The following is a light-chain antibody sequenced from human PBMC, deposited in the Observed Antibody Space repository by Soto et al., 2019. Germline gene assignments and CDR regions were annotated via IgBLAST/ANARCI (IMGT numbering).Light chain of an antibody. CDR1: QSVFGY. J-gene: IGKJ4*01. CDR3: QQRRDSPPLT. CDR2: DAY. Sequence: VLTQSPATLSLSPGDRATLSCRASQSVFGYLAWYQHKPGQAPRLLIYDAYKRATGVPARFSGSGSETDFTLIISSLEPEDFAVYYCQQRRDSPPLTFGGGTRVEIK. V-gene: IGKV3-11*01.